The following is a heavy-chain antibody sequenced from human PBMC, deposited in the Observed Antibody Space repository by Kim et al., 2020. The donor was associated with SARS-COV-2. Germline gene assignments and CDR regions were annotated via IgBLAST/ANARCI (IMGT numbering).Heavy chain of an antibody. Sequence: GGSLRLSCAASGFTFSSYGMHWVRQAPGKGLEWVAVIWYDGSNKYYADSVKGRFTISRDNSKNTLYLQMNSLRAEDTAVYYCARESSSGPLDYWGQGTLVTVSS. V-gene: IGHV3-33*01. J-gene: IGHJ4*02. D-gene: IGHD6-13*01. CDR2: IWYDGSNK. CDR1: GFTFSSYG. CDR3: ARESSSGPLDY.